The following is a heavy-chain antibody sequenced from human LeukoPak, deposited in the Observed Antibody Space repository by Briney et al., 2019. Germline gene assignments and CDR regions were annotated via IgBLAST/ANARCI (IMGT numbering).Heavy chain of an antibody. D-gene: IGHD2-21*01. V-gene: IGHV4-59*08. J-gene: IGHJ3*02. CDR1: GGSISSYY. Sequence: SETLSLTCTVSGGSISSYYWSWIRQPPGKGLEWIGYIYYSGSTNYNPSLKSRVTISVDTSKNQFSLKLSSVTAADTAVYYCARFAPDAFDIWGQGTIVTVSS. CDR2: IYYSGST. CDR3: ARFAPDAFDI.